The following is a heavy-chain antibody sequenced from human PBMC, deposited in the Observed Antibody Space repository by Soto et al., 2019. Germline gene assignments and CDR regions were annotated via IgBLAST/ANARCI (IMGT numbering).Heavy chain of an antibody. CDR2: ISYDGSNK. J-gene: IGHJ6*02. CDR3: AKDKVPIAVAGTYYGMDV. D-gene: IGHD6-19*01. CDR1: GFTFSSYG. V-gene: IGHV3-30*18. Sequence: PGGSLRLSCAASGFTFSSYGMHWVRQAPGKGLEWVAVISYDGSNKYYADSVKGRFTISRDNSKNTLYLQMNSLRAEDTAVYCCAKDKVPIAVAGTYYGMDVWGQGTTVTVSS.